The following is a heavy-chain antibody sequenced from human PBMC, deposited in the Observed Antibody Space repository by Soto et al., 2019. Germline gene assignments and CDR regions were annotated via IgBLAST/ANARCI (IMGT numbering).Heavy chain of an antibody. CDR1: GFTISNNY. CDR3: ASSPPKVYYGSGSYYNVNYYYGMDV. CDR2: IYSGGST. D-gene: IGHD3-10*01. J-gene: IGHJ6*02. Sequence: GGSMRLSYAASGFTISNNYRSWVSQAPGKGLEWVSVIYSGGSTYYADSVKGRFTISRDNSKNTLYLQMNSLRADDTAVYYCASSPPKVYYGSGSYYNVNYYYGMDVWGQGTTVTVSS. V-gene: IGHV3-53*01.